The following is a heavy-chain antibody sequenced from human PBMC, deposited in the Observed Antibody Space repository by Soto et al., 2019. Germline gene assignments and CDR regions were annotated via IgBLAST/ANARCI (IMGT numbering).Heavy chain of an antibody. CDR2: INHSGST. D-gene: IGHD3-22*01. J-gene: IGHJ4*02. Sequence: QVQLQQWGAGLLKPSETLSLTCAVYGGSFSGYYWSWIRQPPGKGLEWIGEINHSGSTNYNPSLKSRVTISVDTSKNQFSLKLSSVTAAYTAVYYCAREPPRPYYDSSGYYYEDYWGQGTLVTVSS. CDR3: AREPPRPYYDSSGYYYEDY. V-gene: IGHV4-34*01. CDR1: GGSFSGYY.